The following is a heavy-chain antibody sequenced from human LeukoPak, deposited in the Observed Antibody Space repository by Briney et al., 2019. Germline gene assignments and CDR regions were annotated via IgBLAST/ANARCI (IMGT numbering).Heavy chain of an antibody. CDR3: ARDWGNNWNPPDY. CDR2: INPNSGGT. Sequence: ASVKVSCKASGYTFTSYGISWVRQAPGQGLEWMGWINPNSGGTNYAQKFQGRVTMTRDTSISTAYMELSRLRSDDTAVYYCARDWGNNWNPPDYWGQGTLVTVSS. D-gene: IGHD1-20*01. J-gene: IGHJ4*02. V-gene: IGHV1-2*02. CDR1: GYTFTSYG.